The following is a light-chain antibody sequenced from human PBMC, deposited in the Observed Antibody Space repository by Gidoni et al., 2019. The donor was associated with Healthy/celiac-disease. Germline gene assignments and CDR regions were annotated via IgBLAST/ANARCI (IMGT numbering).Light chain of an antibody. Sequence: DIQMTQSPSTLSASVGDRVTIICQASQSISSWLAWYLQKPGKAPKLLIYDASSLESGVPSRFSGSGSGTEFTLTISSLQPDDFATYYCQQYNSYSTWTFGQGTKVEIK. CDR1: QSISSW. V-gene: IGKV1-5*02. CDR3: QQYNSYSTWT. J-gene: IGKJ1*01. CDR2: DAS.